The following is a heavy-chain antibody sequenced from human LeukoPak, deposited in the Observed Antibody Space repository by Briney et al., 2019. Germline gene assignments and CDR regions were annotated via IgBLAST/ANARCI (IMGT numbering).Heavy chain of an antibody. D-gene: IGHD2-2*01. CDR3: AALTSSPQYYYYGMDV. J-gene: IGHJ6*02. V-gene: IGHV1-69*13. CDR2: IIPIFGTA. CDR1: GYTFTSYD. Sequence: SLKVSCKASGYTFTSYDINWVRQAPGQGLEWMGGIIPIFGTANYAQKFQGRVTITADESTSTAYMELSSLRSEDTAVYYCAALTSSPQYYYYGMDVWGQGTTVTVSS.